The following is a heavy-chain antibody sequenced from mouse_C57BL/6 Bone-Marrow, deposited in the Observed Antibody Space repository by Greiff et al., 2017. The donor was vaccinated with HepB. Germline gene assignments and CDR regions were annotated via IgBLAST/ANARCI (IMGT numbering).Heavy chain of an antibody. CDR1: GYTFTDYY. J-gene: IGHJ2*01. Sequence: VQLQQSGPVLVKPGASVKLSCKASGYTFTDYYINWVKQSHGKSLEWIGIINPYNGGTSYNQKFKGKATLTVDKSSSTAYMELNSLTSEDSAVYYCARGDYGSSGDYWGQGTTLTVSS. V-gene: IGHV1-19*01. CDR3: ARGDYGSSGDY. CDR2: INPYNGGT. D-gene: IGHD1-1*01.